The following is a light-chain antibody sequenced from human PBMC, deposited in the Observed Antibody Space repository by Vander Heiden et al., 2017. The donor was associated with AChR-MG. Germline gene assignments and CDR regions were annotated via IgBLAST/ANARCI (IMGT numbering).Light chain of an antibody. CDR3: QTWDTGIQV. V-gene: IGLV4-69*01. Sequence: QVVLSHSPSASASLCASVSLTCTLSSAPSSYVIAWRQQQPEKGPRYLMQLNDDGSHTKAAGIPDRFSGSSSGADRYLIISSLQSEDEDDYYCQTWDTGIQVFGGGTKLTV. J-gene: IGLJ3*02. CDR2: LNDDGSH. CDR1: SAPSSYV.